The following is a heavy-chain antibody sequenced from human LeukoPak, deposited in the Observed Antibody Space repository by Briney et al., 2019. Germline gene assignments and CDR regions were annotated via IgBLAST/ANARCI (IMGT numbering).Heavy chain of an antibody. CDR1: GGTFSGYY. J-gene: IGHJ4*02. CDR2: IYYSVSS. CDR3: ARAPTYCGGDCYSFPDY. D-gene: IGHD2-21*02. Sequence: SETLSLTCTVYGGTFSGYYWSWIRQPPGKGLEWIGYIYYSVSSYYNPSLKSRVTISVDTSKNQFSLKLSSVTAADTAVYYCARAPTYCGGDCYSFPDYWGQGTLVTVSS. V-gene: IGHV4-59*12.